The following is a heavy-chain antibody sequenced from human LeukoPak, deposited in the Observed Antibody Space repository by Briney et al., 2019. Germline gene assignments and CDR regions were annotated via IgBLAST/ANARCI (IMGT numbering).Heavy chain of an antibody. CDR1: GGSFSGYY. V-gene: IGHV4-34*01. Sequence: SETLSLTCAVYGGSFSGYYWSWIRQPPGKGLEWIGEINHSGSTNYNPSLKSRVTISVDTSKNQFSLKLSSVTAADTAVYYCARDRRAYDAFDIWGQGTMVTVSS. J-gene: IGHJ3*02. D-gene: IGHD3-16*01. CDR3: ARDRRAYDAFDI. CDR2: INHSGST.